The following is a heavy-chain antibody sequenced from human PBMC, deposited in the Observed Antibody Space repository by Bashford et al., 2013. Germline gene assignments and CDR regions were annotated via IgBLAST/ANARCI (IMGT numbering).Heavy chain of an antibody. Sequence: VASVKVSCKASGYTLTSSDINWVRQATGQGLEWMGWMNPNSGNTGFAQRFQGRVTLSRDTSIDTAYMELTSLRFDDSAVYYCVRGSLTRTTAISSRVDAWGQGTLVTVSS. CDR1: GYTLTSSD. V-gene: IGHV1-8*01. CDR2: MNPNSGNT. J-gene: IGHJ5*02. CDR3: VRGSLTRTTAISSRVDA. D-gene: IGHD4-11*01.